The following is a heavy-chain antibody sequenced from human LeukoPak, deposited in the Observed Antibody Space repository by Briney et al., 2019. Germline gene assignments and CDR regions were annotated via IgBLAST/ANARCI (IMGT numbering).Heavy chain of an antibody. J-gene: IGHJ5*02. D-gene: IGHD6-13*01. V-gene: IGHV4-59*01. CDR1: GGSISSYY. Sequence: SETLSLTCTVSGGSISSYYWSWIRQPPGKGLEWIGYIYYSGSTNYNPSLKSRVTISVDTSKNQFSPKLSSVTAADTAVYYCAREAVIAAAGTGGLNWFDPWGQGTLVTVSS. CDR2: IYYSGST. CDR3: AREAVIAAAGTGGLNWFDP.